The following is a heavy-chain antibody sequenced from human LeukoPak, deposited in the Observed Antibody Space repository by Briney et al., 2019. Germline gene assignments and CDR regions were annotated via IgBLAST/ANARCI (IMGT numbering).Heavy chain of an antibody. CDR1: GGSISSYY. D-gene: IGHD3-9*01. CDR2: IYYSGST. V-gene: IGHV4-39*01. CDR3: ARTYYDILTGYYAGTHDAFDI. Sequence: ASETLSLTCTVSGGSISSYYWGWIRQPPGKGLEWIGSIYYSGSTYYNPSLKSRVTISVDTSKNQFSLKLSSVTAADTAVYYCARTYYDILTGYYAGTHDAFDIWGQGTMVTVSS. J-gene: IGHJ3*02.